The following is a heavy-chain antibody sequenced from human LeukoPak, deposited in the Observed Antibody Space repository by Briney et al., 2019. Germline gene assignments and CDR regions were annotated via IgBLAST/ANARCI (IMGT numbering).Heavy chain of an antibody. CDR3: AKDREYSTTYYYYMDV. J-gene: IGHJ6*03. Sequence: GGSLRLSCAASGFTFSSYAMSWVRQAPGKGLEWVSAISGSGGSTYYADSVKGRFTISRDNSKNTLYLQMNSLRAEDTAVYYCAKDREYSTTYYYYMDVWGKGTTVTVSS. CDR1: GFTFSSYA. D-gene: IGHD6-6*01. CDR2: ISGSGGST. V-gene: IGHV3-23*01.